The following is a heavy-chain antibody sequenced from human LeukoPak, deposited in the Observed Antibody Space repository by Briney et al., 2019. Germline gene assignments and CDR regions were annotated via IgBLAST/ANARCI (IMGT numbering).Heavy chain of an antibody. J-gene: IGHJ4*02. CDR2: VYYSGDT. D-gene: IGHD1-1*01. Sequence: SETLSLTCSVSGASISSYYWTWIRQPPGRGLEWVGNVYYSGDTNYNPSLNSRVAMSVDPSENHVLLQLTSVTAADTAVYYCAIERSSYYFDYWGPGSPVTVS. CDR3: AIERSSYYFDY. V-gene: IGHV4-59*01. CDR1: GASISSYY.